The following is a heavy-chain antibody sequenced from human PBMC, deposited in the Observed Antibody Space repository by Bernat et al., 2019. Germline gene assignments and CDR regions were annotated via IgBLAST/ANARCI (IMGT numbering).Heavy chain of an antibody. CDR2: ISGSSSTI. V-gene: IGHV3-48*01. J-gene: IGHJ6*02. Sequence: EVQLVESGGGLVQPGGSLRFSCAASGFTFSSYSMNWVRQAPGKGLEWVSYISGSSSTIYYADSVKGRFTISRDNAKNSLYLQMNSLRAEDTAVYYCASPPMKDWDVWGQGTTVTVS. CDR3: ASPPMKDWDV. D-gene: IGHD3/OR15-3a*01. CDR1: GFTFSSYS.